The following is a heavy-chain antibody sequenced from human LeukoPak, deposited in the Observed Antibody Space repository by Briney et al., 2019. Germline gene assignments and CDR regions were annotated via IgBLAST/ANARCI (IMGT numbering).Heavy chain of an antibody. CDR1: GYTFTGYY. V-gene: IGHV1-2*02. J-gene: IGHJ4*02. Sequence: ASVKVSCKASGYTFTGYYMHWVRQAPGQGFEWMGWINPNSGGTNYAQKFQGRVTMTRDTSISTAYMELSRLRSDDTAVYYCARARSRITMVRGVITSFGYWGQGTLVTVSS. D-gene: IGHD3-10*01. CDR3: ARARSRITMVRGVITSFGY. CDR2: INPNSGGT.